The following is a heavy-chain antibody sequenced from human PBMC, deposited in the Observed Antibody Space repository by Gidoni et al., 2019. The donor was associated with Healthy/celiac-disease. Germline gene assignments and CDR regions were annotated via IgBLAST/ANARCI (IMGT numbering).Heavy chain of an antibody. CDR2: ISGSGGST. V-gene: IGHV3-23*01. J-gene: IGHJ6*03. Sequence: EVQLLESGGGVVQPGGSMRLSCAATGSTFSSYALSWVRQAPGKGLEWVSAISGSGGSTYYADSVKGRFTISRDNSKNTLYLQMNSLRAEDTAVYYCAKAEPRLLWFGELSEQVDYYMDVWGKGTTVTVSS. CDR3: AKAEPRLLWFGELSEQVDYYMDV. D-gene: IGHD3-10*01. CDR1: GSTFSSYA.